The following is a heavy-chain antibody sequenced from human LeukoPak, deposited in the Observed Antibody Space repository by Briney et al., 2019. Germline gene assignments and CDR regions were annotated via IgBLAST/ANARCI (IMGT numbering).Heavy chain of an antibody. Sequence: SETLSLTCTVSGGSISSYYWSWIRQPPGKGLEWIGYIYYSGSTNYNPSLKSRVTISVDRSKNQFSLKLSSVTAADTAVYYCAREDLGYCSGGSCYRLDYWGQGTLVTVSS. CDR1: GGSISSYY. J-gene: IGHJ4*02. CDR3: AREDLGYCSGGSCYRLDY. D-gene: IGHD2-15*01. V-gene: IGHV4-59*12. CDR2: IYYSGST.